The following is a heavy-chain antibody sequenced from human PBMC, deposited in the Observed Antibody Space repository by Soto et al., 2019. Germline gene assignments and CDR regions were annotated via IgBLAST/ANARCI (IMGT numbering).Heavy chain of an antibody. V-gene: IGHV4-30-4*01. CDR3: ARGPGYGSGSYYKIPVDY. CDR2: IYYSGST. D-gene: IGHD3-10*01. J-gene: IGHJ4*02. Sequence: SETLSLTCTVSGGSISSGDYYWSWIRQPPGKGLEWIGYIYYSGSTYYNPSLKSRVTISVDTSKNQFSLKLSSVTAADTAVYYCARGPGYGSGSYYKIPVDYWGQGTRVTVSS. CDR1: GGSISSGDYY.